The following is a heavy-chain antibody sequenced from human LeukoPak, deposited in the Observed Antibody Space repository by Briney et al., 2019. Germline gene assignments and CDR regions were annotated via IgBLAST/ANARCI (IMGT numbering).Heavy chain of an antibody. Sequence: GASVKVSCKASGYTFTSYDINWVRQATGQGLEWMGWMNPNSGNTGYAQKFQGRVTITADKSTSTAYMELSSLRSEDTAVYYCARAYYYGSGGSFPMDVWGQGTTVTVSS. CDR3: ARAYYYGSGGSFPMDV. CDR1: GYTFTSYD. CDR2: MNPNSGNT. J-gene: IGHJ6*02. V-gene: IGHV1-8*01. D-gene: IGHD3-10*01.